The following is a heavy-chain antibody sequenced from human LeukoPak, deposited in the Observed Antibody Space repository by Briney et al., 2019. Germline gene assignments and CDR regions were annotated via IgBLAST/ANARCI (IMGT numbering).Heavy chain of an antibody. CDR3: ATSPTFDP. CDR1: GFTFSSYA. V-gene: IGHV3-23*01. Sequence: GGSLRLSCAASGFTFSSYAMSWVRLAPGKGLEWVSAISGSGDNTYYADPVKGRFTISRDNSKNTLYLQMNNLRAEDTAVYYCATSPTFDPWGQGTLVTVSS. J-gene: IGHJ5*02. CDR2: ISGSGDNT.